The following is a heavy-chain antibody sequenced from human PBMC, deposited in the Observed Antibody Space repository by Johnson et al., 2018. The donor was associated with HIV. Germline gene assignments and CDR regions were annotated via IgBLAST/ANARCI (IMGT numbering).Heavy chain of an antibody. CDR2: ISWNSGSI. D-gene: IGHD1-1*01. V-gene: IGHV3-11*04. J-gene: IGHJ3*02. CDR1: GFTVSSNY. Sequence: QVQLVESGGGVVQPGRSLRLSCAASGFTVSSNYMSWVRQAPGKGLEWVSGISWNSGSIGYADSVKGRFTSSRDNAKNSLYLQMNSLRAEDTAVYYCARVLGTSDAFDIWGQGTMVTVSS. CDR3: ARVLGTSDAFDI.